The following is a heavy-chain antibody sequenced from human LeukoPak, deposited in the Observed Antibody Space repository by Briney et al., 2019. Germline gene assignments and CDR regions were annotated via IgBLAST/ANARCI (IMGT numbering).Heavy chain of an antibody. D-gene: IGHD1-1*01. CDR2: IKQDGSEK. J-gene: IGHJ4*02. CDR3: ARTNWNRAY. Sequence: GGSLRLSCAASGFTFSSYGMNWVRQAPGKGLEWVANIKQDGSEKYYVDSVKGRFTISRDNAKNSLYLQMNSLRAEDTAVYYCARTNWNRAYWGQGTLVTVSS. CDR1: GFTFSSYG. V-gene: IGHV3-7*01.